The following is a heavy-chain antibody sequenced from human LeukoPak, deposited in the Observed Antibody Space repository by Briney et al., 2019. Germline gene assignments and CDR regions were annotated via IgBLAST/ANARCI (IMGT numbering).Heavy chain of an antibody. V-gene: IGHV1-18*01. CDR3: ARGVYYDYIWGSSGYYYYMDV. Sequence: ASVKVSCKASGYTFTSYGISWVRQAPGQGLEWMGWIRAYTGNTNYAHKLQGRVTMTTDTSTSTAYMELRSLRSDDTAVYYCARGVYYDYIWGSSGYYYYMDVWGKGTTVTVSS. CDR1: GYTFTSYG. CDR2: IRAYTGNT. D-gene: IGHD3-16*01. J-gene: IGHJ6*03.